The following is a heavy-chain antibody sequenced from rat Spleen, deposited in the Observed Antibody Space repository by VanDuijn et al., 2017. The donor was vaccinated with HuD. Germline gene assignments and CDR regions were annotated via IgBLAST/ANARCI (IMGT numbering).Heavy chain of an antibody. CDR1: GFTFSAYY. D-gene: IGHD1-4*01. CDR2: ISYDGRRI. V-gene: IGHV5-29*01. J-gene: IGHJ2*01. CDR3: ARHCYNSDFDY. Sequence: EVQLVESDGGLVQPGRSLKLSCAASGFTFSAYYMAWVRQAPTKGLEWVATISYDGRRIYYRDSVKGRFTISRDNAKSSLYLQMDSLRSEDTATYYCARHCYNSDFDYWGQGVMVTVSS.